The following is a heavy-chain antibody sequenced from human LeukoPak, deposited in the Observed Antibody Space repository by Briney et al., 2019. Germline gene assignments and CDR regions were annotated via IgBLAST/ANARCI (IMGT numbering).Heavy chain of an antibody. Sequence: PGGSLRLSCAASGFTFSNYAMSWVRQAPGKGLEWVGFIRSKAYGGTTEYAASVKGRFTISRDDSKSIAYLQMNSLKTEDTAVYYCTREGSAPYYYYYYYMDVWGKGTTVTVSS. J-gene: IGHJ6*03. CDR3: TREGSAPYYYYYYYMDV. CDR2: IRSKAYGGTT. CDR1: GFTFSNYA. V-gene: IGHV3-49*04.